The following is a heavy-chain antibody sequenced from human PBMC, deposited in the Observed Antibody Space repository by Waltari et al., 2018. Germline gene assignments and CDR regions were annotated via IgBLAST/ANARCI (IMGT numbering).Heavy chain of an antibody. V-gene: IGHV4-34*01. D-gene: IGHD5-18*01. CDR1: GGSFSGYY. Sequence: QVQLQQWGAGLLKPSETLSLTCAVYGGSFSGYYWSWIRQPPGKGLEWIGEINHSGSTNSNPSLKSRVTISVDTSKNQFSLKLSSVTAADTAVYYCARVSRDYKPGLGLQRYFDYWGQGTLVTVSS. J-gene: IGHJ4*02. CDR2: INHSGST. CDR3: ARVSRDYKPGLGLQRYFDY.